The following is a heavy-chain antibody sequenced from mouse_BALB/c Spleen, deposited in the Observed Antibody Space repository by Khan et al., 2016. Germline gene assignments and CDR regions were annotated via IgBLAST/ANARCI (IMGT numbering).Heavy chain of an antibody. V-gene: IGHV10-1*02. Sequence: EVQLVESGGGLVQPKGSLKLSCAASGLTLNTYAMNWVRQAPGTGLEWVARIRSKSKDYATYYDESVKDRFTISRDDSQNILYLEMNNLKTEDSAMYCCVREYDGGFADWGRGTLVTVSP. CDR3: VREYDGGFAD. CDR2: IRSKSKDYAT. CDR1: GLTLNTYA. J-gene: IGHJ3*01. D-gene: IGHD2-14*01.